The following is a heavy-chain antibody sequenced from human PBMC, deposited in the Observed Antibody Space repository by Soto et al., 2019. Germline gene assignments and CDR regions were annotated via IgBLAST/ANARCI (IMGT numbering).Heavy chain of an antibody. CDR1: GFTFSSYS. CDR2: ISSSSSYI. J-gene: IGHJ5*02. Sequence: EVQLVESGGGLVKPGGSLRLSCAASGFTFSSYSMNWVRQAPGKGLEWVSSISSSSSYIDYEDSVKGRFTISRDNAKNSLYLQMNIRIAEEPAVYYCARDPPYCSGCSCYSENWFDPWGQGTLVTVSS. V-gene: IGHV3-21*01. CDR3: ARDPPYCSGCSCYSENWFDP. D-gene: IGHD2-15*01.